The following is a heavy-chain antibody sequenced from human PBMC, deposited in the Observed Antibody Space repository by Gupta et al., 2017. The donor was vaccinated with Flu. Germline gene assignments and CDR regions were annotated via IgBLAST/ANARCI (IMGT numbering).Heavy chain of an antibody. Sequence: VQLVQSGTDVKKPGASLTVSCEASGYTFTDYYIHWVRQAPGQGLEWMGRVNPHSGSTNVEQKFQGRVTLSMDTSISTAYMELTRLRSDDTAVYYCAREKFCSTASCYRWFDPWGQGTLVIVSS. J-gene: IGHJ5*02. V-gene: IGHV1-2*06. CDR2: VNPHSGST. CDR1: GYTFTDYY. D-gene: IGHD2-2*02. CDR3: AREKFCSTASCYRWFDP.